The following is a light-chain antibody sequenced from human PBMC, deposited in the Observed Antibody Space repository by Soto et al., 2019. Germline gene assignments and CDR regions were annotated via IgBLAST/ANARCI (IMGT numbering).Light chain of an antibody. Sequence: DIVMTQSPLSLTVTPGETASISCWSRQSLLHTNGYNNFDWYLQKPGQSPQLLMYLGSNRASGVPDRFSGRGSGTDFTLRISRVDADDGGVYYCMQALQTPRTFGQGTKLEIK. CDR3: MQALQTPRT. CDR2: LGS. CDR1: QSLLHTNGYNN. V-gene: IGKV2-28*01. J-gene: IGKJ2*01.